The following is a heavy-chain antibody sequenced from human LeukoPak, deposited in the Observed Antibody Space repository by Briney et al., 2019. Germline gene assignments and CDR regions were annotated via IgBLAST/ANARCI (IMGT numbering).Heavy chain of an antibody. CDR2: ISGSGGST. CDR3: AKDPYDTPYYFDY. Sequence: GGSLRLSCAASGFTFYSYAMTWVRQAPGKGLEWVSAISGSGGSTYYADSVKGRFTISRDNSKNTLYLQMNSLRAEDTAVYYCAKDPYDTPYYFDYWGQGTLVTVSS. J-gene: IGHJ4*02. CDR1: GFTFYSYA. V-gene: IGHV3-23*01. D-gene: IGHD3-9*01.